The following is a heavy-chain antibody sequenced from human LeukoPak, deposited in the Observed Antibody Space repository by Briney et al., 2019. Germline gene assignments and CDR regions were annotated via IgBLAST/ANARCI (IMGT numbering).Heavy chain of an antibody. CDR1: GGSISSSSYY. CDR2: IYYSGST. J-gene: IGHJ4*02. Sequence: SETLSLTCTVSGGSISSSSYYWGWIRQPPGKGLEWIGSIYYSGSTYYNPSLKSRVTISVDTSKNQFSLKLSPVTAADTAVYYCASTSSSSSVDYWGQGTLVTVSS. V-gene: IGHV4-39*01. CDR3: ASTSSSSSVDY. D-gene: IGHD6-6*01.